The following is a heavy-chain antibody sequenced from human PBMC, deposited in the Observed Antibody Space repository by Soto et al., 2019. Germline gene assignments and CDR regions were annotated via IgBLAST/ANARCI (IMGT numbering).Heavy chain of an antibody. CDR3: ARYGEVTPRRYGMDV. Sequence: SETLSLTCAVYGGSFSGYQWTLIRQSPWKGLEWIVEINHSGSTNYSPSLKSRVTISIDTSKNQFSLMLSSVTAADTAMYYCARYGEVTPRRYGMDVWGQGTTVTVSS. V-gene: IGHV4-34*01. D-gene: IGHD3-16*01. J-gene: IGHJ6*02. CDR2: INHSGST. CDR1: GGSFSGYQ.